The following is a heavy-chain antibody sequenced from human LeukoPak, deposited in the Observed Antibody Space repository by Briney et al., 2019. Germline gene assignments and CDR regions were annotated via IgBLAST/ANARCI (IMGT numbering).Heavy chain of an antibody. CDR1: GGSISSGDYY. V-gene: IGHV4-61*08. CDR2: IYYSGST. Sequence: SQTLSLTCTVSGGSISSGDYYWSWIRQPPGKGLEWIGYIYYSGSTNYNPSLKSRVTISVDTSKNQFSLKLSSVTAADTAVYYCARRGYSYDYYYYYYMDVWDKGTTVTVSS. D-gene: IGHD5-18*01. J-gene: IGHJ6*03. CDR3: ARRGYSYDYYYYYYMDV.